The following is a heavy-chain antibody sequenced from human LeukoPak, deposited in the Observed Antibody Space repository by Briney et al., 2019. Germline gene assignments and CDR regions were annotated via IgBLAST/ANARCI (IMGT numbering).Heavy chain of an antibody. CDR3: AREGRMYYGSGRTNKVPYYYYYYMDV. CDR1: GGFFSNYY. CDR2: INHSGST. D-gene: IGHD3-10*01. Sequence: SETLSLTCGVYGGFFSNYYWTWIRQPPGKGLEWIGEINHSGSTNYNPSLKSRVTISVDTSKNQFSLKLSSVTAADTAVYYCAREGRMYYGSGRTNKVPYYYYYYMDVWGKGTTVTVSS. J-gene: IGHJ6*03. V-gene: IGHV4-34*01.